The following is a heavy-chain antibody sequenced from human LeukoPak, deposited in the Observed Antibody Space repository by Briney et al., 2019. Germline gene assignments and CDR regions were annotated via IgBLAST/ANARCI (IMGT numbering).Heavy chain of an antibody. CDR3: AHIYYYDSSGYLDY. Sequence: ASVKVSCKASGGTFSSYAISWVRQAPGQGLEWMGGIIPIFGTANYAQKFQGRVTITTDESTSTAYMELSSLRSEDTAVYYCAHIYYYDSSGYLDYWGQGTLVTVSS. CDR2: IIPIFGTA. V-gene: IGHV1-69*05. CDR1: GGTFSSYA. D-gene: IGHD3-22*01. J-gene: IGHJ4*02.